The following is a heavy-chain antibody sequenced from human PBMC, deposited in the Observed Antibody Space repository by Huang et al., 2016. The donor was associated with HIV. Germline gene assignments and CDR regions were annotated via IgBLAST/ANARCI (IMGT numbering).Heavy chain of an antibody. CDR3: ARARYYGSGHYYMDV. J-gene: IGHJ6*03. CDR1: GFTFSGYS. D-gene: IGHD3-10*01. V-gene: IGHV3-21*01. Sequence: EVQLVESGGGLVKPGGSLRLSCAASGFTFSGYSMNWVRQGPGKGLEWVSSISSSSSYIYYADSVKGRFTISRDNAKNSLYLQMNSLRAEDTAVYYCARARYYGSGHYYMDVWGKGTTVTVSS. CDR2: ISSSSSYI.